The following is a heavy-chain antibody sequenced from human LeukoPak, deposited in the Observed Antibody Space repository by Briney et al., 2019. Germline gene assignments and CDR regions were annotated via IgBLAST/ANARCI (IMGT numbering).Heavy chain of an antibody. J-gene: IGHJ4*02. V-gene: IGHV3-23*01. CDR1: GFSFGNYA. Sequence: PGGSLRLSCVASGFSFGNYAMSWVRQAPGKGLQWVSQISGTGGATWYAGFARDRFTISRDNSKKTLYLQMSGLRVEDTATYFCAKSPLDCRSTSCLDELRFDSWGQGSLVTVSS. CDR2: ISGTGGAT. CDR3: AKSPLDCRSTSCLDELRFDS. D-gene: IGHD2-2*01.